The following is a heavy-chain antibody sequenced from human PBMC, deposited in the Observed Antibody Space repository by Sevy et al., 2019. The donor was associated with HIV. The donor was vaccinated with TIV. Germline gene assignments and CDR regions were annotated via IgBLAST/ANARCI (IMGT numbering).Heavy chain of an antibody. D-gene: IGHD1-1*01. CDR3: ARAFRNSSLILPFDP. CDR1: GGSISSGSYY. J-gene: IGHJ5*02. CDR2: ICTSGST. Sequence: SETLSLTCTVSGGSISSGSYYWSWIRQPAGKGLEWIGRICTSGSTNYNPSLKSRVTISVDTSKNQFSLKLSSVTAADTAVYYCARAFRNSSLILPFDPWGQGTLVTVS. V-gene: IGHV4-61*02.